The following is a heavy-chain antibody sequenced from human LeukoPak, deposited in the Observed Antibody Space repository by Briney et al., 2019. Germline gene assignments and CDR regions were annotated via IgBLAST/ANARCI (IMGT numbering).Heavy chain of an antibody. CDR3: TRDKGGDFDY. CDR2: VSQDGIKP. V-gene: IGHV3-30*03. Sequence: GGSLRLSCEASGFTFNRYGLHWVRQAPRKGRERVAGVSQDGIKPYYAPFAKGRFTVSRDTSTNTLYLHMNSLRVEDRAVFYCTRDKGGDFDYWGQGTLVTVSS. D-gene: IGHD1-26*01. J-gene: IGHJ4*02. CDR1: GFTFNRYG.